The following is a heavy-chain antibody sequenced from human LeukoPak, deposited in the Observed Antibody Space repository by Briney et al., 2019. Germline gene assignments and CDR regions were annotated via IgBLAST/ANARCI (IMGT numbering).Heavy chain of an antibody. V-gene: IGHV4-39*01. Sequence: SETLSLTCTVSGGSISTSSYYWGWIRQPPGKGLDWIGTIYYSGSTYYNPSLKSRVTISVDTSKKQFYLKLRSVTAADTAVYYCARHCTESGFYYYFDHWGQGTLVTVSS. D-gene: IGHD3-22*01. CDR3: ARHCTESGFYYYFDH. CDR2: IYYSGST. J-gene: IGHJ4*02. CDR1: GGSISTSSYY.